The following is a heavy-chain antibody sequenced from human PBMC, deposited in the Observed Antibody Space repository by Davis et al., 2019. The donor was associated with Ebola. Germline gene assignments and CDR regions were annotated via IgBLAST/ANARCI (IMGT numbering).Heavy chain of an antibody. CDR1: GFTFSSYS. J-gene: IGHJ6*02. V-gene: IGHV3-48*02. Sequence: GESLKISCAASGFTFSSYSMNWVRQAPGKGLEWVSYISSSSSTIYYADSVKGRFTISRDNAKNSLYLQMNSLRDEDTAVYYCARVLATRGGYYYYGMDVWGQGTTVTVSS. D-gene: IGHD5-12*01. CDR3: ARVLATRGGYYYYGMDV. CDR2: ISSSSSTI.